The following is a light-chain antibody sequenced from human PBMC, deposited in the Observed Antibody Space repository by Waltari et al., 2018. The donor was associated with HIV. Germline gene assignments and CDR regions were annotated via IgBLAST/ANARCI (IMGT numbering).Light chain of an antibody. CDR3: QAFGGT. CDR1: QSVRNR. V-gene: IGKV3-15*01. J-gene: IGKJ3*01. Sequence: VMTQSPATLSVSPGQRATLSCGASQSVRNRLAWYQQRPGQSPRLLIYDASPRATGVPDRFSASGSGTEFTLTITSLQSEDFALYYCQAFGGTFGPGTRV. CDR2: DAS.